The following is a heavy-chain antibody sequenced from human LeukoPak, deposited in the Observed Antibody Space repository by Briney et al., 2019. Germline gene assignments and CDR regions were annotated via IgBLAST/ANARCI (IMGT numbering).Heavy chain of an antibody. CDR3: ARGRYCSGGSCYKYGMDV. D-gene: IGHD2-15*01. Sequence: ASVNVSCKASGYTFTSYGISWVRQAPGQGLEWMGWISAYNGNTNYAQKLQGRVTMTTDTSTSTAYMELRSLRSDDTAVYYCARGRYCSGGSCYKYGMDVWGQGTTVTVSS. J-gene: IGHJ6*02. CDR2: ISAYNGNT. CDR1: GYTFTSYG. V-gene: IGHV1-18*01.